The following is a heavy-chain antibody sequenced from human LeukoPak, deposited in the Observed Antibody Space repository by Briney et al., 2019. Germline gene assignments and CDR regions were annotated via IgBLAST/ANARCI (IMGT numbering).Heavy chain of an antibody. CDR2: ISGSGGST. V-gene: IGHV3-23*01. CDR3: ARGVLRFLEWLDYYYYMDV. CDR1: GFTFSSYA. D-gene: IGHD3-3*01. Sequence: GGSLRLSCAASGFTFSSYATSWVRQAPGKGLEWVSAISGSGGSTYYADSVKGRFTISRDNSKNTLYLQMNSLRAEDTAVYYCARGVLRFLEWLDYYYYMDVWGKGTTVTVSS. J-gene: IGHJ6*03.